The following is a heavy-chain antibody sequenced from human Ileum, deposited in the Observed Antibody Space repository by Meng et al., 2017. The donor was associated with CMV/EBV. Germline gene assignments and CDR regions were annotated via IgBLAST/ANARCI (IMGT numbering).Heavy chain of an antibody. CDR1: FTFSGYW. CDR3: ARDPTLLNYYDSSGYDY. CDR2: IKQDGSEK. J-gene: IGHJ4*02. V-gene: IGHV3-7*01. Sequence: FTFSGYWMSWVRQAPGKELEWVANIKQDGSEKYYVDSVKGRFTISRDNTKNSLYLQMNSLRAEDTAVYYCARDPTLLNYYDSSGYDYWGQGTLVTVSS. D-gene: IGHD3-22*01.